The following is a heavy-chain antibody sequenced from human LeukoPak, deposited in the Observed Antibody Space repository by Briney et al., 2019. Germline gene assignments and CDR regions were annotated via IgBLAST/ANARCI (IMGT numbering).Heavy chain of an antibody. Sequence: SETLSLTCTVSGGSISSSGYYWGWIRQPAGKGLEWIGYIYYSGSTNYNPSLKSRVTMSVDTSKNQFSLKLSSVTAADTAVYYCARYDFNKFFDYWGQGTLVTVSS. CDR3: ARYDFNKFFDY. J-gene: IGHJ4*02. D-gene: IGHD3-3*01. V-gene: IGHV4-61*10. CDR2: IYYSGST. CDR1: GGSISSSGYY.